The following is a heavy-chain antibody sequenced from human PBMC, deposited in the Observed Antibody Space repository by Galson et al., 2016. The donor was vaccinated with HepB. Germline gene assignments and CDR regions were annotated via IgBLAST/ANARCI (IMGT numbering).Heavy chain of an antibody. J-gene: IGHJ6*01. V-gene: IGHV3-23*01. CDR3: TLLQEHL. Sequence: SLRLSCAASGFTFNNYGMTWVRQAPGKGLEVVASISRSGDSRDYSDSVKGRFTISRDNSKKTLYLQMNSLHQGPIGLPPGTLLQEHLWG. CDR2: ISRSGDSR. CDR1: GFTFNNYG.